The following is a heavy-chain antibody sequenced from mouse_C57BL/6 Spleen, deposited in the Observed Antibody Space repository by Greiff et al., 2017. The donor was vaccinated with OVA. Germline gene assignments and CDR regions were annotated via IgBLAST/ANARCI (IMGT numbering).Heavy chain of an antibody. CDR1: GYTFTSYW. Sequence: VQLQQPGAELVKPGASVKLSCKASGYTFTSYWMHWVKQRPGQGLEWIGMIHPNSGSTNYNEKFKSKATLTVDKSSSTAYMQLSSLTSEDSAVYYCARDDYDDDAMDYWGQGTSVTVSS. CDR3: ARDDYDDDAMDY. D-gene: IGHD2-4*01. J-gene: IGHJ4*01. CDR2: IHPNSGST. V-gene: IGHV1-64*01.